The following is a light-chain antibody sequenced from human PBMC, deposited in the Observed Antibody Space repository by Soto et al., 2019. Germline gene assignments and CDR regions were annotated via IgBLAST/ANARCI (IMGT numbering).Light chain of an antibody. Sequence: QSVLTQPPSVSGAPGQRVTISCTGSSSNIGAGYDVHWYQQLPGTAPKLLIYGNSNRPAGVPDRFSGSKSGTSASLAITGLQAEDEADYYSQSYASSLSGSWVFGGGTKVTVL. CDR3: QSYASSLSGSWV. CDR2: GNS. V-gene: IGLV1-40*01. J-gene: IGLJ3*02. CDR1: SSNIGAGYD.